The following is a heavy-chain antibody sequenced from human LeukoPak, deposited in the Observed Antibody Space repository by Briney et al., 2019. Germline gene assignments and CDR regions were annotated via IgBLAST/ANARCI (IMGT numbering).Heavy chain of an antibody. J-gene: IGHJ4*02. D-gene: IGHD5-24*01. Sequence: XIGYIYYSGTTYYNPSLKSRVAIPVDTSKNQFSLKLSSVTAADTAVYYCARERARDGYNPMGYWGQGTLVTVSS. V-gene: IGHV4-30-4*01. CDR3: ARERARDGYNPMGY. CDR2: IYYSGTT.